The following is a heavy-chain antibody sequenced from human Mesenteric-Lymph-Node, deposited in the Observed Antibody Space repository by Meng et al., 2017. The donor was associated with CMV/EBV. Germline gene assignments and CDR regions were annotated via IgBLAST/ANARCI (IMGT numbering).Heavy chain of an antibody. D-gene: IGHD2-2*02. CDR3: ARALGYCSSTSCYTGGWFDP. Sequence: ASVKVSCKASGYTFTGYYMHWVRQAPGQGLEWMGWISAYNGNTNYAQKLQGRVTMTTDTSTSTAYMELRSLRSDDTAVYYCARALGYCSSTSCYTGGWFDPWGQGTLVTVSS. V-gene: IGHV1-18*04. CDR1: GYTFTGYY. J-gene: IGHJ5*02. CDR2: ISAYNGNT.